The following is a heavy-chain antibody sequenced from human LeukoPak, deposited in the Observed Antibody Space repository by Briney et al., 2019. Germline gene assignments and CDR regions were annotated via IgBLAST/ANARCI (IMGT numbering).Heavy chain of an antibody. CDR1: GCTFTGYY. CDR3: ARSRAARYFDRSAYYYYYYGMDV. V-gene: IGHV1-2*02. J-gene: IGHJ6*02. CDR2: INPSSGGT. Sequence: ASVKVSCKASGCTFTGYYMHWVRQAPGPGPEWMGWINPSSGGTNYAQKFQGRVTMTRDTSISTAYMELSRLRSDDTAVYYCARSRAARYFDRSAYYYYYYGMDVWGQGTTVTVSS. D-gene: IGHD3-9*01.